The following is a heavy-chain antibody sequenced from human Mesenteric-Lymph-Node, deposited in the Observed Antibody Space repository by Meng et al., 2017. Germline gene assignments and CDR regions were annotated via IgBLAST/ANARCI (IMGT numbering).Heavy chain of an antibody. Sequence: SETLSLTCAVSGYSISSGYYWGWIRQPPGKGLGWIGSIYHSGSTYYNPSLKSRVTISLDTSDDRFSLRLSSVTAADTAVYYCATDSVPRYFPQWGQGTLVTVSS. V-gene: IGHV4-38-2*02. CDR1: GYSISSGYY. CDR2: IYHSGST. J-gene: IGHJ1*01. CDR3: ATDSVPRYFPQ.